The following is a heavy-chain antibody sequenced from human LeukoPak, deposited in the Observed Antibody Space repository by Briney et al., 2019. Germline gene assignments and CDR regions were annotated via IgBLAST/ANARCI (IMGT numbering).Heavy chain of an antibody. J-gene: IGHJ3*02. Sequence: GGSLRLSCAASGFTFSSYSMNWVRQAPGKGLEWVSSISSSSSYIYYADSVKGRFTISRDNAKNSLYLQMNSLRAEDTAVYYCARDPHSSGYPEAFDIWGQGTMATVSS. CDR2: ISSSSSYI. CDR3: ARDPHSSGYPEAFDI. D-gene: IGHD3-22*01. CDR1: GFTFSSYS. V-gene: IGHV3-21*01.